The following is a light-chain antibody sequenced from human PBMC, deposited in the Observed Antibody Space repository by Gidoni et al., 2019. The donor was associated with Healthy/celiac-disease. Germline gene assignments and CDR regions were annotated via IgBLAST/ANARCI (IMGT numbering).Light chain of an antibody. CDR3: QQYNNWPYT. V-gene: IGKV3-15*01. CDR2: GAS. Sequence: EIVMTQSPATLSVSPGERATLSCMASQSVSSNLAWYQQKPGQAPRLLIYGASTRATGIQARFSGSGSGTEFTLTISSLQSEDFAVYYCQQYNNWPYTFGQGTKLEIK. J-gene: IGKJ2*01. CDR1: QSVSSN.